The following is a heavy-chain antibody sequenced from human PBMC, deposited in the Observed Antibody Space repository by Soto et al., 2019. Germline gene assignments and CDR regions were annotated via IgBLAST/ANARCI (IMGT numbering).Heavy chain of an antibody. J-gene: IGHJ4*02. V-gene: IGHV1-46*01. D-gene: IGHD2-21*01. Sequence: QVQLVQSGAEVKKSGASLKVSCKASGYTFTYWYIHWVRQAPGQGLEWMGIINPSGGSTTYAQKFQGRLTMTSDTSTSTAYMELSSLGSEDTAVYYCAKDYKAGMRNCDADICHPGVYWGQGTLVTVSS. CDR2: INPSGGST. CDR3: AKDYKAGMRNCDADICHPGVY. CDR1: GYTFTYWY.